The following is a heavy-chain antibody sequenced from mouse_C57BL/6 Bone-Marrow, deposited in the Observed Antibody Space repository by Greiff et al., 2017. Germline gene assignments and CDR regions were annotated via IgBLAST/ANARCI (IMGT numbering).Heavy chain of an antibody. CDR1: GYTFTSYW. CDR3: ARWDSNPFAY. V-gene: IGHV1-64*01. CDR2: IHPNSGST. Sequence: QVQLQPPGAELVKPGASVKLSCKASGYTFTSYWMHWVKQRPGQGLEWIGMIHPNSGSTNYNEKFKSKATLTVDKSSSTAYMQLSSLTSEDSAVYYCARWDSNPFAYWGQGTLVTGSA. J-gene: IGHJ3*01. D-gene: IGHD2-5*01.